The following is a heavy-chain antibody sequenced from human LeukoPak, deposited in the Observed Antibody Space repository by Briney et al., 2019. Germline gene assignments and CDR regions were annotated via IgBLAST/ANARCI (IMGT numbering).Heavy chain of an antibody. CDR1: GGSFSGYY. CDR3: ARGYSYGGAYYFDY. Sequence: RPSETLSLTCAVYGGSFSGYYWSWIRQPPGKGLEWIGEINHSGSTNYNPSLKSRVTISVDTSKNQFSLKLSSVTAADTAVYYCARGYSYGGAYYFDYWGQGTLVTVSS. D-gene: IGHD5-18*01. V-gene: IGHV4-34*01. CDR2: INHSGST. J-gene: IGHJ4*02.